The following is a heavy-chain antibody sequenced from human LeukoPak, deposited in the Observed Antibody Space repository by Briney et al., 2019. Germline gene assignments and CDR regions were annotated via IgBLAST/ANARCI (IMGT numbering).Heavy chain of an antibody. CDR3: ARQDRAFFDP. V-gene: IGHV4-34*01. J-gene: IGHJ5*02. Sequence: PSETLSLTCAVYGGSFSGYYWSWIRQPPGKGLEWIGEINHSGSTNYNPSLKSRVTISVDTSKNQFSLKLSSATAADTAVYYCARQDRAFFDPWGQGTLVTVSS. D-gene: IGHD5-18*01. CDR2: INHSGST. CDR1: GGSFSGYY.